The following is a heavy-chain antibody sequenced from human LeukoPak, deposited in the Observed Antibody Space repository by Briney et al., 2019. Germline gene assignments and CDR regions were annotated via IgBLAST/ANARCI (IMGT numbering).Heavy chain of an antibody. CDR3: ATGYGSGTLRDRYYYMDV. V-gene: IGHV4-39*07. D-gene: IGHD3-10*01. Sequence: SETLSLTCTVSGGSISSSSYYWGWIRQPPGKGLEWIGSIYYSGSTYYNPSLKSRVTISVDTSKNQFSLKLTSVTAADTAVYYCATGYGSGTLRDRYYYMDVWGKGTTVTVSS. J-gene: IGHJ6*03. CDR1: GGSISSSSYY. CDR2: IYYSGST.